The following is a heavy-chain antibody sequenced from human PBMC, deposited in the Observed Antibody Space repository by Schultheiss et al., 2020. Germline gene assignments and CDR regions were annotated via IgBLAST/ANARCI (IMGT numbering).Heavy chain of an antibody. CDR2: IYNSGST. V-gene: IGHV4-61*02. Sequence: LRLSCTVSCGSISSGSYYWSWIRQPPGKGLEWIGCIYNSGSTNYNPSLKSRVTISVDRSKNQFSLKLSSVTAADTAVYYCARGEQWLVRWGQGTLVTVSS. CDR1: CGSISSGSYY. D-gene: IGHD6-19*01. J-gene: IGHJ4*02. CDR3: ARGEQWLVR.